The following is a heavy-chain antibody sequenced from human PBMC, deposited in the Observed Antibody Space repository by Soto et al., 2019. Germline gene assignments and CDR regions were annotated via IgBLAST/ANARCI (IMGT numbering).Heavy chain of an antibody. J-gene: IGHJ4*02. CDR3: AREVSLDYFDY. V-gene: IGHV3-11*05. Sequence: GGSLRLSCAASGFTFSDYYMSWIRQAPGKGLEWVSYISSSSSYTNYADSVKGRFTISRDNAKNSLYLQMNSLRAEDTAVYYCAREVSLDYFDYWGQGTLVTVSS. CDR2: ISSSSSYT. CDR1: GFTFSDYY.